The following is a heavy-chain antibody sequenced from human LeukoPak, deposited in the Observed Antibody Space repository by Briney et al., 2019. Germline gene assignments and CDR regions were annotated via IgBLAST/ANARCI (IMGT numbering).Heavy chain of an antibody. CDR3: ARDGRQDIVVVPAAPRGEYYYYYMDV. CDR1: GGTFSSYA. Sequence: SVKVSCKASGGTFSSYAISWVRQAPGQGLEWMGGIIPIFGTANYAQKFQGRVTITTDESTSTAYMELSSLRSEDTAVYYCARDGRQDIVVVPAAPRGEYYYYYMDVWGKGTTVTVSS. CDR2: IIPIFGTA. J-gene: IGHJ6*03. D-gene: IGHD2-2*01. V-gene: IGHV1-69*05.